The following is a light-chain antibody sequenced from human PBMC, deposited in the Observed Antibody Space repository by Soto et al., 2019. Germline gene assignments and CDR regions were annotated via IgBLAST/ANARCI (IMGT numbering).Light chain of an antibody. CDR2: AAS. CDR1: RNVSIY. Sequence: EIPLTQSPSSLAASVGDRLTLTCRASRNVSIYLNWYQHKPGKGPTLLIYAASSLQSGVPSRFSGSGSETDFTLTISSLQPEDFATYSCQQSYSTTWTFGQGTKVDIK. CDR3: QQSYSTTWT. J-gene: IGKJ1*01. V-gene: IGKV1-39*01.